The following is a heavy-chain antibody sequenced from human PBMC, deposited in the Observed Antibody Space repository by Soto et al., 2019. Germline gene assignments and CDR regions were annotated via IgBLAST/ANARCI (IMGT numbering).Heavy chain of an antibody. J-gene: IGHJ4*02. CDR2: ISDYNGNT. CDR3: ARAPSWYSFDY. V-gene: IGHV1-18*01. Sequence: ASVKVSCKASGYTFSSYGISWARQAPGQGLEWMGWISDYNGNTHYAQKFRGRLIMTTDTSTRTAYMELRGLRSEDTALYYCARAPSWYSFDYWGQGSLVTVSS. D-gene: IGHD6-13*01. CDR1: GYTFSSYG.